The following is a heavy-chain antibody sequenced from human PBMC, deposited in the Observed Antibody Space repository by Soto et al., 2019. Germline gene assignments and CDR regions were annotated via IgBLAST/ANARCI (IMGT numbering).Heavy chain of an antibody. Sequence: EVQLVESGGGLVKPGGSLRLSCAASGFTFSNAWMSWVRQAPGKGLEWVGRIKSKTDGGTTDYAAPVKGRFTISRDDSKNTLYLQMNSLKTEDTAVYYCTTDITGTTSGLDAFYIWGQGTMVTVSS. CDR2: IKSKTDGGTT. V-gene: IGHV3-15*01. CDR3: TTDITGTTSGLDAFYI. J-gene: IGHJ3*02. CDR1: GFTFSNAW. D-gene: IGHD1-7*01.